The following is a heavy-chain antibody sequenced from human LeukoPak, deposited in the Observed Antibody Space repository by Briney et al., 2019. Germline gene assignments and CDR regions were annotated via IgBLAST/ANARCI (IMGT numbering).Heavy chain of an antibody. J-gene: IGHJ4*02. CDR3: ARDNAGIAAAVLDY. CDR2: IWYDGSNK. D-gene: IGHD6-13*01. V-gene: IGHV3-33*01. Sequence: GGSLRLSCAASGFTFSSYGMHWVRQAPGKGLESVAAIWYDGSNKYYADSVKGRFTISRDNTKNTLYLQMNSLRAEDTAVYYCARDNAGIAAAVLDYWGQGTLVTVSS. CDR1: GFTFSSYG.